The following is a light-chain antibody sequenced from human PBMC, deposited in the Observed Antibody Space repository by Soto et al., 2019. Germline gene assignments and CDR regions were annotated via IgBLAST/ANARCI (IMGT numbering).Light chain of an antibody. J-gene: IGKJ1*01. CDR2: KAS. CDR3: QQYQSYPWT. Sequence: DFQMTQSPSVLSASVGDRATITCRASQSISDWLAWYQQKPGKAPKLLIFKASSLKSGVPSRFSGSRSGTTYTLTISSLQPGDFATYFCQQYQSYPWTFGQGTKVDIK. V-gene: IGKV1-5*03. CDR1: QSISDW.